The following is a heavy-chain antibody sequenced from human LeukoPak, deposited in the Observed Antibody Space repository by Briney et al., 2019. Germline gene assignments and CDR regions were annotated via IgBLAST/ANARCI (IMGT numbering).Heavy chain of an antibody. D-gene: IGHD1-26*01. J-gene: IGHJ6*02. Sequence: GGSLRLSCAASGFTVSSNYMSWVRQAPGKGLEWVSVIYSGGSTYYADSVKGRFTISRDNSKNTLYLQMNSLRAEDTAVYYCARDGIVGATRDYYYYDMDVWGQGTTVTVSS. V-gene: IGHV3-66*01. CDR2: IYSGGST. CDR3: ARDGIVGATRDYYYYDMDV. CDR1: GFTVSSNY.